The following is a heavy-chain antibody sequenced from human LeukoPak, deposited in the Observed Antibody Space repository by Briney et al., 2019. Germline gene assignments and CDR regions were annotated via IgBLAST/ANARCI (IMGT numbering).Heavy chain of an antibody. CDR2: MYSGGST. CDR3: ARDAGDRSGYFYDAFDI. D-gene: IGHD3-22*01. Sequence: GGSLRLSCAVSGFTVSTNYMSWVRQAPGKGLEWVSVMYSGGSTYYADSVKGRFIISRDNSKNMLYPQMNSLRAEDTAVYYCARDAGDRSGYFYDAFDIWGQGTMVTVSS. J-gene: IGHJ3*02. V-gene: IGHV3-66*01. CDR1: GFTVSTNY.